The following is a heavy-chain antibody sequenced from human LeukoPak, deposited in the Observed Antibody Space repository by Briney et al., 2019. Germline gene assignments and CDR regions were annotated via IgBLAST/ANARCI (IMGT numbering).Heavy chain of an antibody. V-gene: IGHV4-31*03. CDR3: ARAGSSWYWFDP. CDR1: GVSISSGGYY. J-gene: IGHJ5*02. CDR2: IYYSGST. D-gene: IGHD6-13*01. Sequence: SETLSLTCTVSGVSISSGGYYWSWIRQHPGKGLGWIGYIYYSGSTYYNPSLKSRLTISVDTSKNQFSLKLSSVTAADTAVYYCARAGSSWYWFDPWGQGTLVTVSS.